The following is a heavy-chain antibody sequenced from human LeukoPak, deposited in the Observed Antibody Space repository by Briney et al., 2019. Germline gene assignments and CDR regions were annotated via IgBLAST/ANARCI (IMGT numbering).Heavy chain of an antibody. Sequence: GSLRLSCAASGFTFSSYWMSWVRQAPGKGLEWVANTKQDGSEKYYVDSVKGRFTISRDNAKNSLYLQMNSLRAEDTAVYYCARVARSVYYWFDPWGQGTLVTVSS. D-gene: IGHD3-10*01. J-gene: IGHJ5*02. CDR2: TKQDGSEK. CDR3: ARVARSVYYWFDP. CDR1: GFTFSSYW. V-gene: IGHV3-7*03.